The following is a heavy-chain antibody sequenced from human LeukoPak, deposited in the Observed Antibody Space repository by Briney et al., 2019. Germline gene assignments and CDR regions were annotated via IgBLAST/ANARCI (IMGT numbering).Heavy chain of an antibody. CDR3: ARAPYYDSSGPLV. D-gene: IGHD3-22*01. CDR2: IWYDGSNE. V-gene: IGHV3-33*01. Sequence: GGSLRLSCAASGFTFSSYGMHWVRQAPGKGLEWVAVIWYDGSNEYYADSVKGRFTISRDNAKNTLYLQMNSLRAEDTAVYYCARAPYYDSSGPLVWGQGTLVTVSS. CDR1: GFTFSSYG. J-gene: IGHJ4*02.